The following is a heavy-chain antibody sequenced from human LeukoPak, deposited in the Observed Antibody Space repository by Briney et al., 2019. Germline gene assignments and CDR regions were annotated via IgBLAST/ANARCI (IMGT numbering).Heavy chain of an antibody. J-gene: IGHJ3*01. Sequence: PSQTLSLTCTVSGDSVNDYYWHWLRQPPAKGLEWIGYIYYSGSTDFNPSLKSRVAMSVDTSKNQFSLKLNSVTAADAAVYYCWRGGARGSSAFDVWGQGTMVIVS. CDR3: WRGGARGSSAFDV. V-gene: IGHV4-59*02. CDR1: GDSVNDYY. D-gene: IGHD3-10*01. CDR2: IYYSGST.